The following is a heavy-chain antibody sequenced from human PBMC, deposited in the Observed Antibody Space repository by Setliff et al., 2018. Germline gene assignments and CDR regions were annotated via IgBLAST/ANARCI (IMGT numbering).Heavy chain of an antibody. CDR3: ARVLPGRFDP. V-gene: IGHV4-34*01. Sequence: ETLSLTCAVYGGSFSGYYWSWIRQPPGKGLEWIGEINHSGSTNYNPSLKSRVTISVDTSKNQFSLKLSSVTAADTAVYYCARVLPGRFDPWGQGTLVTVSS. J-gene: IGHJ5*02. CDR2: INHSGST. CDR1: GGSFSGYY.